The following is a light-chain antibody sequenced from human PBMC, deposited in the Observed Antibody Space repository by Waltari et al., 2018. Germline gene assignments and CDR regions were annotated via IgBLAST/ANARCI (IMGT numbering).Light chain of an antibody. J-gene: IGLJ2*01. CDR1: KLDKTF. Sequence: YELSQPPSVAVSPGQTATITCCGDKLDKTFVYWYQQRPGQPPLLVIYKDVDRPSGIPERCSGTNAGNTATLTSSGTQVMDEADYYCQAWDVAIVVFGGGTKLTVL. CDR2: KDV. CDR3: QAWDVAIVV. V-gene: IGLV3-1*01.